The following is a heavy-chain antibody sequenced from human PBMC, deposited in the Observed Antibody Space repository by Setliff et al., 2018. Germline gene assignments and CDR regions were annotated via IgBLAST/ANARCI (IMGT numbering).Heavy chain of an antibody. D-gene: IGHD4-17*01. V-gene: IGHV4-59*08. CDR3: ARFYGDYQFDY. CDR1: GGSISSYY. CDR2: IYYSGST. Sequence: SETLSLTCTVSGGSISSYYWSWIRQPPGKGLEWIGNIYYSGSTNYNPSLKSRVTISVDTSKNQFSLKLSFVTAADTAVYYCARFYGDYQFDYWGQGTLVTVSS. J-gene: IGHJ4*02.